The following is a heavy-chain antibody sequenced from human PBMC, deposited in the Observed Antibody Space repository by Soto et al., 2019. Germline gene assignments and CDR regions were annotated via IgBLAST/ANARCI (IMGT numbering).Heavy chain of an antibody. CDR3: AKVGRDYYPMDV. J-gene: IGHJ6*02. V-gene: IGHV3-23*01. D-gene: IGHD3-3*01. Sequence: GGSLRLSCAASGFTFSHNALSWVRQAPGKGLEWVSTISDAGGSTDYADSVKGRFTTSRDNAKNMVFLQMDSLRAEDTAIYYCAKVGRDYYPMDVWGQGTTVTVSS. CDR1: GFTFSHNA. CDR2: ISDAGGST.